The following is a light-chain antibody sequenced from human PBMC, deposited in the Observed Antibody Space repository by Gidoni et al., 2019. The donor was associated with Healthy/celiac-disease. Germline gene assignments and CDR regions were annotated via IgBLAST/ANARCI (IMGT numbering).Light chain of an antibody. Sequence: EIVLTPYPGTLSFSPGETATLSCRASQSVSSSYLAWYQQKPGQAPRLLSYGASSRATGIPDRFSGSGSGTDFTLTISRLEPEDFAVYYCQQYGSSPRTFGQGTKVEIK. CDR2: GAS. CDR1: QSVSSSY. J-gene: IGKJ1*01. CDR3: QQYGSSPRT. V-gene: IGKV3-20*01.